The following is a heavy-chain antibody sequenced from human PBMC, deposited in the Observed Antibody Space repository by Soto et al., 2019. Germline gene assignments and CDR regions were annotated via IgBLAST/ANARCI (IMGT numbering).Heavy chain of an antibody. CDR2: VTPRNGDT. CDR3: ARDKSSYGSAPCDY. J-gene: IGHJ4*02. CDR1: GYTFTSYD. D-gene: IGHD5-18*01. V-gene: IGHV1-8*02. Sequence: ASVKVSCKASGYTFTSYDINWVRQAAGQGPEWMGSVTPRNGDTAFAQKYQGRVTVTSNTSMSTVYMELSNLRSDDTAVYYCARDKSSYGSAPCDYWGQGTLVTVSS.